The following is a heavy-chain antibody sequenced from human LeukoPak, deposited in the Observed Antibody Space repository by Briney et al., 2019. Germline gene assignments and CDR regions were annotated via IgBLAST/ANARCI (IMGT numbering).Heavy chain of an antibody. CDR1: GFTFSTYA. V-gene: IGHV3-23*01. Sequence: PGGSLRLSCAASGFTFSTYAMSWVRQAAGKGLEWVSAISGSGGSTYYADSVKGRFTISRDNSKNTLYLQMNSLRAEDTAVYYCAKDHPSMSQPQSYWGQGTLVTVSS. CDR2: ISGSGGST. J-gene: IGHJ4*02. CDR3: AKDHPSMSQPQSY.